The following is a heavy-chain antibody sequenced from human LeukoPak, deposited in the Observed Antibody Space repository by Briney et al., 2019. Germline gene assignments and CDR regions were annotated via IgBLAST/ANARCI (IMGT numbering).Heavy chain of an antibody. J-gene: IGHJ6*02. D-gene: IGHD1-26*01. V-gene: IGHV1-24*01. Sequence: ASVKVSCKVSGYTLTELSMHWVRQAPGKGLEWMGGFDPEDGETIYAQKFQGRVTMTEDTSTDTAYVELSSLRSEDTAVYYCATSGVRIVGATTGYYYGMDVWGQGTTVTVSS. CDR3: ATSGVRIVGATTGYYYGMDV. CDR2: FDPEDGET. CDR1: GYTLTELS.